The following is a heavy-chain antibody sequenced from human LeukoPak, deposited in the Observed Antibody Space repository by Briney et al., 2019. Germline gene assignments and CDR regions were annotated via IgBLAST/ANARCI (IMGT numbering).Heavy chain of an antibody. CDR2: IYYSGST. D-gene: IGHD3-3*01. Sequence: PSETLSLTCTVSGGSISSSSYYWGWIRQPPGKGLEWIGSIYYSGSTYYNSSLKSRVTISVDTSKNQFSLKLSSVTAADTAVYYCASRLGSGMDVWGQGTTVTVSS. CDR3: ASRLGSGMDV. V-gene: IGHV4-39*01. CDR1: GGSISSSSYY. J-gene: IGHJ6*02.